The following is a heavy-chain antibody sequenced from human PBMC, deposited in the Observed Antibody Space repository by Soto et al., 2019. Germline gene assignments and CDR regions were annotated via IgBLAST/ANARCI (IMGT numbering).Heavy chain of an antibody. CDR3: AHSLIPNWGSRGAFDY. CDR2: IYWDDDK. V-gene: IGHV2-5*02. J-gene: IGHJ4*02. D-gene: IGHD7-27*01. CDR1: GFSLSTSGVG. Sequence: QITLKESGPTLVKPTQTLTLTCTFSGFSLSTSGVGVGWFRHPPGQALEWLALIYWDDDKRYSPSLKSRLTITKDTSKNQVVLTMTNMDPVDTATYYCAHSLIPNWGSRGAFDYWGQGTLVTVSS.